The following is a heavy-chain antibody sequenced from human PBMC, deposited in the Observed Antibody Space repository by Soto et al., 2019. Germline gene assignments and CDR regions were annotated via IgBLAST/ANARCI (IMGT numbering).Heavy chain of an antibody. Sequence: PSETLSLTCAVSGGSISSGGYSWSWIRQPPGKGLEWIGYIYHSGSTYYNPSLKSRVTISVDRSKNQFSLKLSSVTAADTVVYYCARVSSSSWYKGNWFDPWGQGTLVTVSS. D-gene: IGHD6-13*01. V-gene: IGHV4-30-2*01. CDR2: IYHSGST. CDR3: ARVSSSSWYKGNWFDP. J-gene: IGHJ5*02. CDR1: GGSISSGGYS.